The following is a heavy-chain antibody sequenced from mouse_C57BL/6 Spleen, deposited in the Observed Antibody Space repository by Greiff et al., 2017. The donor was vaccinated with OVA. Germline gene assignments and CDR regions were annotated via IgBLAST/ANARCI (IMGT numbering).Heavy chain of an antibody. CDR3: ARGYGSSYPHYYAMDY. V-gene: IGHV14-3*01. CDR1: GFNIKNTY. J-gene: IGHJ4*01. CDR2: IDPANGNT. D-gene: IGHD1-1*01. Sequence: VQLKESVAELVRPGASVKLSCTASGFNIKNTYMHWVKQRPEQGLEWIGRIDPANGNTKYAPKFQGKATITADTSSNTAYLQLSSLTSEDTAIYYCARGYGSSYPHYYAMDYWGQGTSVTVSS.